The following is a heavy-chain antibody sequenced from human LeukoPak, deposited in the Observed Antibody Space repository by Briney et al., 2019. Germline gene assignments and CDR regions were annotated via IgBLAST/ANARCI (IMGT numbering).Heavy chain of an antibody. J-gene: IGHJ6*03. CDR3: ARGVRDGYATYYYYYMDV. CDR1: GFTFSSYE. D-gene: IGHD5-24*01. Sequence: GGSLRLSCAASGFTFSSYEMNWVRQAPGKGLEWVSYISSSGSTIYYADSVKGRFTISRDNAKNSLYLQMNSLRAEDTAVYYCARGVRDGYATYYYYYMDVWGKGTTVTVSS. V-gene: IGHV3-48*03. CDR2: ISSSGSTI.